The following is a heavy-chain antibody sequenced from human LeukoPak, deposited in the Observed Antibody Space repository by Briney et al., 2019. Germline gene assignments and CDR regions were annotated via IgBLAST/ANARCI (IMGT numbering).Heavy chain of an antibody. CDR1: GYTFTGYY. V-gene: IGHV1-2*02. J-gene: IGHJ4*02. Sequence: ASVKVSCKASGYTFTGYYMRWVRQAPGQGLEWMGWINPNSGGTNYAQKFQGRVTMTRDTSISTAYMELSRLRSDDTAVYYCARVVDDYDYVWGSYRYGVSPGKYFDYWGQGTLVTVSS. D-gene: IGHD3-16*02. CDR2: INPNSGGT. CDR3: ARVVDDYDYVWGSYRYGVSPGKYFDY.